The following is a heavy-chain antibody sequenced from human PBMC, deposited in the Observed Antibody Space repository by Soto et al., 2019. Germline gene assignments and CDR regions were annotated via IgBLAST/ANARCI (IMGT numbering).Heavy chain of an antibody. CDR1: GGSISSSSYY. D-gene: IGHD1-1*01. V-gene: IGHV4-39*01. CDR3: VRIGCTTANCSPSMRAFDI. Sequence: SETLSLTCTVSGGSISSSSYYWGWIRQPPGKGLEWIGYIYYSGSTYYNPSLKSRVTISVDTSKNQFSLRLRLVTAADTAVYYCVRIGCTTANCSPSMRAFDIWGQGTVVTVSS. CDR2: IYYSGST. J-gene: IGHJ3*02.